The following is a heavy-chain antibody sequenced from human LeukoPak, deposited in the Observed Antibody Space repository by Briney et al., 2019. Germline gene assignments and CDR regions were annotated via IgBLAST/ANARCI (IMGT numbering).Heavy chain of an antibody. V-gene: IGHV3-48*04. J-gene: IGHJ5*02. CDR2: ISSGSSST. D-gene: IGHD6-13*01. CDR3: ARDRGSSSWYGGVWFDP. CDR1: GFTFSRYS. Sequence: GGSLRLSCAASGFTFSRYSMNWVRQAPGKGLEWVSYISSGSSSTYYADSVKGCFTISRDDAKNSLYLKMNSLRAEDTAVYYCARDRGSSSWYGGVWFDPWGQGTLVTVSS.